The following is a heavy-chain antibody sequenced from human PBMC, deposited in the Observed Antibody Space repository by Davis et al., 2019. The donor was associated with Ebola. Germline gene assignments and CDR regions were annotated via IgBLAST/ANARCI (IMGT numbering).Heavy chain of an antibody. V-gene: IGHV1-3*01. Sequence: ASVKVSCKASGYTFTSYAMHWVRQAPGQRLEWMGWINAGNGNTKYSQKFQGRVTITRDTSASTAYMELSSLRSDDTAMYYCARDPVLLWFGCMDVWGKGTTVTVSS. CDR2: INAGNGNT. J-gene: IGHJ6*04. CDR1: GYTFTSYA. D-gene: IGHD3-10*01. CDR3: ARDPVLLWFGCMDV.